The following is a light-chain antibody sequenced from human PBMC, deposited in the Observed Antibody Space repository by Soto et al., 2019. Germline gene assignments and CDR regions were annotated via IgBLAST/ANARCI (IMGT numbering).Light chain of an antibody. Sequence: EMVMTQSPATLSVSPGERATLSCRASQSVSSSLAWYQQKPGQAPRLLIYGASTRATGIPATFSGSGSGTDFTLTISSLQSEDFAVYYCQQYNNWWTFGQGTKVDIK. V-gene: IGKV3-15*01. J-gene: IGKJ1*01. CDR3: QQYNNWWT. CDR1: QSVSSS. CDR2: GAS.